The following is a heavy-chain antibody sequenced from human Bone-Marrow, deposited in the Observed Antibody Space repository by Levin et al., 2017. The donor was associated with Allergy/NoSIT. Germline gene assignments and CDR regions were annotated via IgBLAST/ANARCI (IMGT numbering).Heavy chain of an antibody. V-gene: IGHV4-31*03. D-gene: IGHD6-19*01. Sequence: SETLSLTCTVSGGSIISGAYFWSWVRQLPGTGLEWIGYISYTGTASYNPSLKSRVIISVDTSKNHFSLKLTSLTAADTAAYYCGREVNAVADTDAFDIWGQGTMVTVSS. CDR3: GREVNAVADTDAFDI. CDR2: ISYTGTA. J-gene: IGHJ3*02. CDR1: GGSIISGAYF.